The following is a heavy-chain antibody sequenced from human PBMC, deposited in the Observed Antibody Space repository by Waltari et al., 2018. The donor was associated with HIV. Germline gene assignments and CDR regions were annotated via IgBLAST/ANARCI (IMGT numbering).Heavy chain of an antibody. D-gene: IGHD6-19*01. CDR3: AREEGSGWFLDY. Sequence: QVQLVQSGAEVKKPGASVKVSCTASGYTFTGYYMPWVRQAPGQGLEWMGWINPNSCGTNYAQKFQGRVTMTRDTSISTAYMELSRLRSDDTAVYYCAREEGSGWFLDYWGQGTLVTVSS. V-gene: IGHV1-2*02. CDR1: GYTFTGYY. CDR2: INPNSCGT. J-gene: IGHJ4*02.